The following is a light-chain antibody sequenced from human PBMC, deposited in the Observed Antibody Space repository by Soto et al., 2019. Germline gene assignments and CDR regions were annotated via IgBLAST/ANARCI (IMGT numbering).Light chain of an antibody. J-gene: IGKJ2*01. V-gene: IGKV3-20*01. CDR1: QSVTSGY. CDR3: QQYGSSFRYT. CDR2: SAS. Sequence: EIVLTQSPGTLSLSPGETATLSCRASQSVTSGYLAWYQQKPGQAPRVLMYSASSRATGIPDRFSGSGSGTDFTLTISRLEPEDFAVYYCQQYGSSFRYTFGQGTKLQIK.